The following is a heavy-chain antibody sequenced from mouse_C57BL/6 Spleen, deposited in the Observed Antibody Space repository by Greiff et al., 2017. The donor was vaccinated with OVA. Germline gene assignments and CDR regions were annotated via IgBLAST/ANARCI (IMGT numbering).Heavy chain of an antibody. Sequence: EVQRVESGGGLVKPGGSLKLSCAASGFTFSDYGMHWVRQAPEKGLEWVAYISSGSSTIYYADTVKGRFTISRDNAKNTLFLQMTRLRSEDTAMDYCARGYDYDWAWFAYWGQGTLVTVSA. D-gene: IGHD2-4*01. CDR1: GFTFSDYG. CDR3: ARGYDYDWAWFAY. V-gene: IGHV5-17*01. J-gene: IGHJ3*01. CDR2: ISSGSSTI.